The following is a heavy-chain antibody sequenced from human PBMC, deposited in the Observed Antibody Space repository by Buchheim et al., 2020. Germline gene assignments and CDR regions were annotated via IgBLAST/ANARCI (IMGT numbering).Heavy chain of an antibody. D-gene: IGHD6-6*01. CDR1: GFTFSSYS. Sequence: EVQLVESGGGLVQPGGSLRLSCAASGFTFSSYSMNWVRQAPGKGLEWVSYISSSSSTIYYADYVKGRFTISRDTAKNSLYLQMNSLRAEDTAVYYCARELQSSSFFDYYYGMDVWGQGTT. CDR3: ARELQSSSFFDYYYGMDV. J-gene: IGHJ6*02. V-gene: IGHV3-48*01. CDR2: ISSSSSTI.